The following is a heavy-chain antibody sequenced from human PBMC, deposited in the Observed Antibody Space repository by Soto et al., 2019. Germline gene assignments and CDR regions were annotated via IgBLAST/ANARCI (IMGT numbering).Heavy chain of an antibody. CDR2: INHSGST. J-gene: IGHJ4*02. Sequence: QVQLQQWGAGLLKPSETLSLTCAVYGGSFSGYYWSWIRQPPAKGLEWIGEINHSGSTNYNPSLRSRVTLSVDTSKNPCSLKLSSVTAADTAVYYCARDAQTRGFDYWGQGTLVTVSS. CDR3: ARDAQTRGFDY. V-gene: IGHV4-34*01. CDR1: GGSFSGYY. D-gene: IGHD1-7*01.